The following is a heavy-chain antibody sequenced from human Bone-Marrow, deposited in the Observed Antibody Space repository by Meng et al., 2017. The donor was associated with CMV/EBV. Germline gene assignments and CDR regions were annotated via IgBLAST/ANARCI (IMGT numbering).Heavy chain of an antibody. J-gene: IGHJ4*02. D-gene: IGHD2-8*01. CDR1: GYTFTAHY. CDR3: ARISPGVASALDS. CDR2: IHPHRGDT. Sequence: ASVKVSCKASGYTFTAHYFHWVRQAPGQGLEWMGWIHPHRGDTNYAQQFQGRVTMTRDTSISTAYMELSRLKSDDTAVYFCARISPGVASALDSWGQGTLVTVSS. V-gene: IGHV1-2*02.